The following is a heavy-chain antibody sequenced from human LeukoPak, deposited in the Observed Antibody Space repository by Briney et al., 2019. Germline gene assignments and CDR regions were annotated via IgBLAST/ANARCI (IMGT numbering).Heavy chain of an antibody. CDR1: GFTVSSNY. Sequence: GGSLRLSCAASGFTVSSNYMSWVRQAPGKGLEWVSVIYSGGSTCYADSVKGRFAISRDNSKNTLYLQMNSLRAEDTAVYYCARDRFSMIVHWGQGTLVTVSS. CDR2: IYSGGST. V-gene: IGHV3-66*01. J-gene: IGHJ4*02. CDR3: ARDRFSMIVH. D-gene: IGHD3-22*01.